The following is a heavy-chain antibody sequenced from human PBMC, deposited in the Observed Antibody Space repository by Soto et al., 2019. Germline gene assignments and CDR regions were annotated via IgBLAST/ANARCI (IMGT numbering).Heavy chain of an antibody. J-gene: IGHJ3*01. CDR3: VREGSGWSSRGSFDF. V-gene: IGHV3-23*01. CDR1: GFTLSYYA. CDR2: LGDSDDTA. Sequence: GGSLRLSCVGSGFTLSYYAIDGVRQAPGKGPEWVSLLGDSDDTAYYTDSVQGRFTMSRDKSKNTLYLKMRSMRAEDTAIYYCVREGSGWSSRGSFDFWGRGTMVTVSS. D-gene: IGHD6-19*01.